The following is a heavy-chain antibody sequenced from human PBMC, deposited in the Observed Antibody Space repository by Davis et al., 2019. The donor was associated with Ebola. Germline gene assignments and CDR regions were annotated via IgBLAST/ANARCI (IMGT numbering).Heavy chain of an antibody. CDR3: KGDTYYYYDVDV. CDR1: GGSSSGFY. D-gene: IGHD2-21*01. CDR2: FYHSGST. J-gene: IGHJ6*02. V-gene: IGHV4-34*01. Sequence: MPSETLSPTFPLHGGSSSGFYWSWIRQPPGTGPEPIGEFYHSGSTNYNPSLKSPVTISVDTSENQFSLRMSSVTAADMAVYWCKGDTYYYYDVDVWGQGTTVTVSS.